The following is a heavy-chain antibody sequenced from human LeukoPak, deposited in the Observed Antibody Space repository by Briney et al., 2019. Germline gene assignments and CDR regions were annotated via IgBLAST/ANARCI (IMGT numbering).Heavy chain of an antibody. CDR3: AKGGSSSWYWDTESH. V-gene: IGHV3-23*01. CDR1: GFTFSSYA. CDR2: ISDSGSST. Sequence: PGGSLTLSCAASGFTFSSYARKWVRQAPGKGLEWVATISDSGSSTYYADSVKGRFTISRENTKKTVYVKMNRLRAEDTAVYYCAKGGSSSWYWDTESHWGQGTLVTVSS. D-gene: IGHD6-13*01. J-gene: IGHJ1*01.